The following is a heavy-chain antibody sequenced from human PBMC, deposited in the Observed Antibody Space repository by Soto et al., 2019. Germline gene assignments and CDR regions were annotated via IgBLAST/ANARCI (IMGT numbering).Heavy chain of an antibody. CDR2: IWYDGLRQ. D-gene: IGHD2-15*01. Sequence: GSLRLSCIGSGFTLNIYGVHWVRQAPGNGLEWVALIWYDGLRQTYADSVRGRFPISRDSSKNTIYLQMNSLRAEDTATYYCVRESTPHFFDTWGQGNPLTVSS. CDR1: GFTLNIYG. CDR3: VRESTPHFFDT. J-gene: IGHJ5*02. V-gene: IGHV3-33*01.